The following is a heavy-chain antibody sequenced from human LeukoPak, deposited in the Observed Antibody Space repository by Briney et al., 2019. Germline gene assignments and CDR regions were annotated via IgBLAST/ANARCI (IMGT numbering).Heavy chain of an antibody. CDR2: IHNSGGT. D-gene: IGHD3-10*01. J-gene: IGHJ5*02. CDR1: GGSISSGGFY. CDR3: ARVDGSGSKRWFDP. V-gene: IGHV4-31*03. Sequence: PSETLSLTCSVTGGSISSGGFYWSWIRQHPGQGLEWIGYIHNSGGTYYNPSLHSRAIISLDTSKSQFSLQLNSVTAADTAVYYCARVDGSGSKRWFDPWGQGVPVTVSS.